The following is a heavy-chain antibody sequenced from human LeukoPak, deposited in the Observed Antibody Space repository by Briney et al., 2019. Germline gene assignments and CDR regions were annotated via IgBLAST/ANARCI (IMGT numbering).Heavy chain of an antibody. Sequence: SETLSLTCTVSGGSISSYYWSWIRQPPGKGLEWIGYIYYSGSTNYNPSLKSRVTISVDTSKNQFSLKLSSVTAADTAVYHCARTNYYDSSGYPGLFDYWGQGTLVTVSS. CDR2: IYYSGST. CDR3: ARTNYYDSSGYPGLFDY. V-gene: IGHV4-59*08. D-gene: IGHD3-22*01. J-gene: IGHJ4*02. CDR1: GGSISSYY.